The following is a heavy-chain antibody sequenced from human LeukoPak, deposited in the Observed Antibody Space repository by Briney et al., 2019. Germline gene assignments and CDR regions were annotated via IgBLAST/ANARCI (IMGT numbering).Heavy chain of an antibody. D-gene: IGHD5-18*01. Sequence: ASVKVSCKASGYTFTSYGISWVRQAPGQGLEWMGWINPNSGGTNYAQKFQGRVTMTRDTSISTAYMELSRLRSDDTAVYYCACRGYSYGTVFYYYYMDVWGKGTTVTISS. CDR1: GYTFTSYG. V-gene: IGHV1-2*02. J-gene: IGHJ6*03. CDR2: INPNSGGT. CDR3: ACRGYSYGTVFYYYYMDV.